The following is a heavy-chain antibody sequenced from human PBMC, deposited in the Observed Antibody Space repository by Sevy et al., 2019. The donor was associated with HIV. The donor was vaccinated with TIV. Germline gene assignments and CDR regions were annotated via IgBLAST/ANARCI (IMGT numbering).Heavy chain of an antibody. D-gene: IGHD2-8*02. CDR2: ISAYNGNT. J-gene: IGHJ6*02. CDR1: GYTFTSYG. CDR3: ARGDCTGGVCYISGGMYV. V-gene: IGHV1-18*01. Sequence: ASVKVSCKASGYTFTSYGISWVRQAPGQGLEWMGWISAYNGNTNYVQKLQGRVTMTTDTSTSTAYMELRSLRSDHTAVYYCARGDCTGGVCYISGGMYVWGQGTTVTVSS.